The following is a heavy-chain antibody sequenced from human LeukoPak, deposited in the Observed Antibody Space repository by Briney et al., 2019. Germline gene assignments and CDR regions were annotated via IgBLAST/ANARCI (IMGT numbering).Heavy chain of an antibody. CDR1: GFTFSSYT. CDR3: ASFYSSGWYYFDY. D-gene: IGHD6-19*01. V-gene: IGHV3-21*01. Sequence: GGSLRLSCAASGFTFSSYTMNWVRQAPGKGLEWVSSISSSSSYIYNANSVKGRSTISRDNAKNSLYLQMNSLRAEDTAVYYCASFYSSGWYYFDYWGQGTLVTVSS. CDR2: ISSSSSYI. J-gene: IGHJ4*02.